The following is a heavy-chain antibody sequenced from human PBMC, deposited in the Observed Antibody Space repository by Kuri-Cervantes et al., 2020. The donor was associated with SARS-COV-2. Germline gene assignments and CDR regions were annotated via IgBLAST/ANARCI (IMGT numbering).Heavy chain of an antibody. CDR2: IYYSGSA. Sequence: GSLRLSCAVSGGSIRSSNWWSWVRQPPGKGLEWLGEIYYSGSANYNPSLKSRVILSVDDSKNQFSLRLNSLTAADTAVYYCAKNVRWGSMGDDDWGQGTLVTVSS. D-gene: IGHD3-16*01. CDR3: AKNVRWGSMGDDD. CDR1: GGSIRSSNW. J-gene: IGHJ4*02. V-gene: IGHV4-4*02.